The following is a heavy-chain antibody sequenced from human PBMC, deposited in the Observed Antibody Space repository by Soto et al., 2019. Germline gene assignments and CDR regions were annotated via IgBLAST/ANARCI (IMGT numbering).Heavy chain of an antibody. D-gene: IGHD2-21*01. J-gene: IGHJ5*02. CDR2: IGQDGSQR. V-gene: IGHV3-7*01. CDR3: ASARHIGP. CDR1: GFTFSNYW. Sequence: GGSLRLSCTASGFTFSNYWMSWVRQAPGRGLEWVANIGQDGSQRNYVDSVKGRFTISRDNAENSLYLQMNSLRAEDTAIYYCASARHIGPWGQGTLVTVSS.